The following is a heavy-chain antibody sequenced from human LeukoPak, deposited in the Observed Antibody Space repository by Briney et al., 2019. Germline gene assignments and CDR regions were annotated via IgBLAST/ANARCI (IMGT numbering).Heavy chain of an antibody. V-gene: IGHV4-4*07. D-gene: IGHD5-18*01. CDR1: GGSISSYY. Sequence: PSETLSLTCTVSGGSISSYYWSWIRQPAGKGLEWIGRIYTSGSTNYNPSPKSRVTMSVDTSKNQFSLKLSSVTAADTAVYYCARDLGTAMVLDAFDIWGQGTMVTVSS. CDR3: ARDLGTAMVLDAFDI. CDR2: IYTSGST. J-gene: IGHJ3*02.